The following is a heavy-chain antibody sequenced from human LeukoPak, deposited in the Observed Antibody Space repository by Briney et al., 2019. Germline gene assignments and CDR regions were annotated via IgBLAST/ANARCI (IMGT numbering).Heavy chain of an antibody. CDR3: AKIYYYDSSRLPDY. Sequence: GGSLRLSCAASGFTFSSYGMHWVRQAPGKGLEWVAVISYDGSNKYYADSVKGRFTISRDNSKNTLYLQMNSLRAEDTAVYYCAKIYYYDSSRLPDYWGQGTLVTVSS. J-gene: IGHJ4*02. CDR1: GFTFSSYG. V-gene: IGHV3-30*18. D-gene: IGHD3-22*01. CDR2: ISYDGSNK.